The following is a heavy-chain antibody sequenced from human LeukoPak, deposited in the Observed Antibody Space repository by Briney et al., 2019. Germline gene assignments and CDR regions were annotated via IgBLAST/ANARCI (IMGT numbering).Heavy chain of an antibody. J-gene: IGHJ4*02. Sequence: GGSLRLSCAASGFTFSSYGMHWVRQAPGKGLEWVAFIRYDGSNKYYADSVEGRFTISRDNSKNTLYLQMNSLRAEDTAVYYCAKDRYYYGSGSYNYFDYWGQGTLVTVSS. CDR1: GFTFSSYG. CDR2: IRYDGSNK. CDR3: AKDRYYYGSGSYNYFDY. V-gene: IGHV3-30*02. D-gene: IGHD3-10*01.